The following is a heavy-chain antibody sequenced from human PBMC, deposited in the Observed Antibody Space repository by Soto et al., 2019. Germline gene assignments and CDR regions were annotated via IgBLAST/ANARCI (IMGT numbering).Heavy chain of an antibody. V-gene: IGHV1-69*13. J-gene: IGHJ6*02. CDR2: IIPIFGTA. CDR1: GGTFSSYA. CDR3: ASSFSSSWYQGPRDYYYCGMDV. Sequence: ASVKVSCKASGGTFSSYAISWVRQAPGQGLEWMGGIIPIFGTANYAQKFQGRVTITADESTSTAYMELSSLRSEDTAVYYCASSFSSSWYQGPRDYYYCGMDVWGQGTTVTVSS. D-gene: IGHD6-13*01.